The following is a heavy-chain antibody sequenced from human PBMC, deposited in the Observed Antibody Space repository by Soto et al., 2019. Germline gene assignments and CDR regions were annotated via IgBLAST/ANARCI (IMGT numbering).Heavy chain of an antibody. Sequence: PSETLSLTCAVYGGSFSGYYWSWIRQPPGKGLEWIGEINHSGSTNYNPSLKSRVTISVDTSKNQFSLKLSSVTAADTAVYYCARGQTYYYDSSGYYRLYYFDYWGQGTLVTVSS. CDR2: INHSGST. CDR3: ARGQTYYYDSSGYYRLYYFDY. J-gene: IGHJ4*02. CDR1: GGSFSGYY. V-gene: IGHV4-34*01. D-gene: IGHD3-22*01.